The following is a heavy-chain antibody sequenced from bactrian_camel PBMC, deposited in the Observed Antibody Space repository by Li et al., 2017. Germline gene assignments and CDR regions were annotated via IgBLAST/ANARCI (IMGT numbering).Heavy chain of an antibody. CDR1: GYSATTLY. Sequence: VQLVESGGGSVQSGGSLRLSCAASGYSATTLYMGWFRQAPGIQRETPPYEREGVACIGRDGITMYSDPVKGRFTISKDNAMNTLYLQMNSQKPEDTAMYYCAARGPYCYTKLSVADFTYWGQGTQVTVS. V-gene: IGHV3S44*01. CDR2: IGRDGIT. J-gene: IGHJ6*01. D-gene: IGHD2*01. CDR3: AARGPYCYTKLSVADFTY.